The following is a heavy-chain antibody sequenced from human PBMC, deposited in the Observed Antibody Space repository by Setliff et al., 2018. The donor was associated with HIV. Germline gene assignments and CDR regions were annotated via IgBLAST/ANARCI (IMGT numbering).Heavy chain of an antibody. CDR1: RFDFNNYW. CDR2: IGQDGSEK. CDR3: ARKLRPGHGVDV. J-gene: IGHJ6*02. Sequence: PGGSLRLSCAAYRFDFNNYWMCWVRQAPGKGLEWVANIGQDGSEKNYVDSVKGRFTISRDNAKNSMDLQMNSLRAEDTAIYYCARKLRPGHGVDVWGQGTTVTVS. D-gene: IGHD3-10*01. V-gene: IGHV3-7*01.